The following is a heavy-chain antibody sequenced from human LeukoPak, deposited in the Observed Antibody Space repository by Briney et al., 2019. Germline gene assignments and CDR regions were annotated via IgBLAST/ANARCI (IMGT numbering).Heavy chain of an antibody. CDR2: ISSFSSYI. V-gene: IGHV3-21*01. Sequence: PGGSLRLSCAASGITFSSYGMHWVRQAPGKGLEWVSSISSFSSYIYYADSVKGRFTISRDNAKSSLYLQMNSLRAEDTAVYFCARLLCYYDSSRFLTCDAFDIWGQGTMVTVSS. CDR3: ARLLCYYDSSRFLTCDAFDI. J-gene: IGHJ3*02. CDR1: GITFSSYG. D-gene: IGHD3-22*01.